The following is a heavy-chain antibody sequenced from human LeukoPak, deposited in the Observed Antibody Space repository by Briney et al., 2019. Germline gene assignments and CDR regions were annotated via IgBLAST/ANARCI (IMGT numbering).Heavy chain of an antibody. CDR3: ARSVYYGDLDYYYYMDV. Sequence: PGGSLRLSCAASGFTFSSYAMSWVRQAPGKGLEWVSAISGSGGSTYYADSVKGRFTISRDNSKNTLYLQMNSLRAEDTAVYYCARSVYYGDLDYYYYMDVWGKGTTVTVSS. V-gene: IGHV3-23*01. J-gene: IGHJ6*03. CDR2: ISGSGGST. D-gene: IGHD4-17*01. CDR1: GFTFSSYA.